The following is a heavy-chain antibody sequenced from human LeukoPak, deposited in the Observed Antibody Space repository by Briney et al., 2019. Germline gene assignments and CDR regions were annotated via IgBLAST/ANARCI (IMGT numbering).Heavy chain of an antibody. J-gene: IGHJ4*02. V-gene: IGHV3-23*01. D-gene: IGHD3-22*01. Sequence: GGSLRLSCAASGFTFSSYAMSWVRQAQGKGLEWVSAISGSGGSTYYADSVKGRFTISRDNSKNTLYLQMNSLRAEDTAVYYCAINAKTYYYDSSGSYYFDYWGQGTLVTVSS. CDR1: GFTFSSYA. CDR3: AINAKTYYYDSSGSYYFDY. CDR2: ISGSGGST.